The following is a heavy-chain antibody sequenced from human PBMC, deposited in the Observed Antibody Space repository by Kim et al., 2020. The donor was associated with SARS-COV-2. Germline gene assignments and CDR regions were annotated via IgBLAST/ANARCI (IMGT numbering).Heavy chain of an antibody. D-gene: IGHD3-22*01. CDR3: ARNIGITMIVVVTGWF. Sequence: SETLSLTCTVSGGSISSGGYYWSWIRPHPGQGLEWVGYIYYSGSTYYNPSLKSRVTISVDTSKNQFSLKLSSVTAAATALYYCARNIGITMIVVVTGWF. V-gene: IGHV4-31*03. J-gene: IGHJ5*01. CDR2: IYYSGST. CDR1: GGSISSGGYY.